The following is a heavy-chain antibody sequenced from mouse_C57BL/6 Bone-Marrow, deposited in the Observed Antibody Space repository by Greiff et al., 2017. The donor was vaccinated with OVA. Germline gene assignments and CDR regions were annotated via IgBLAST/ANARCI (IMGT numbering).Heavy chain of an antibody. V-gene: IGHV1-59*01. CDR1: GYTFTNYW. CDR3: AHYGSRLYLHN. Sequence: QVQLQQPGAELVRPGTSVKLSCKASGYTFTNYWMHWVKQRPGQGLEWIGVIAPSDSYINYNQKFKGRATLTVDTSSSTAYMHLSSLTSEDSAVYYCAHYGSRLYLHNWGRGTSLTVSS. D-gene: IGHD1-1*01. J-gene: IGHJ2*02. CDR2: IAPSDSYI.